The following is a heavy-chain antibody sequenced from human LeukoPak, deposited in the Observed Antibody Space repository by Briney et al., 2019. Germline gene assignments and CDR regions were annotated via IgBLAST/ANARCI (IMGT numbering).Heavy chain of an antibody. D-gene: IGHD1-7*01. CDR2: ISGYNDNT. V-gene: IGHV1-18*01. CDR1: GYTFTGFG. Sequence: ASVKVSCKASGYTFTGFGINWVRQAPGQGLEWMGWISGYNDNTHYAKKFQGRVTLTTGTPTSTAYMELRSLRSDDTAVYYCARDGTSTDDYWGQGTLVTVSS. CDR3: ARDGTSTDDY. J-gene: IGHJ4*02.